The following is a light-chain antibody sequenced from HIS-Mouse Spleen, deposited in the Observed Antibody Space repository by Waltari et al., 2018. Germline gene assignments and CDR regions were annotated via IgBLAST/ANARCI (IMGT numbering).Light chain of an antibody. CDR2: SNN. J-gene: IGLJ3*02. Sequence: QSVLTQPPSASGTPGQRVTISCSGSSSNIGSNTVNWYQQLPGTAPQLLIYSNNQRTSGVPDRVSGSKSGTSASLASSGLQSEDEADYYCAAWDDSLNGPVFGGGTKLTVL. CDR1: SSNIGSNT. V-gene: IGLV1-44*01. CDR3: AAWDDSLNGPV.